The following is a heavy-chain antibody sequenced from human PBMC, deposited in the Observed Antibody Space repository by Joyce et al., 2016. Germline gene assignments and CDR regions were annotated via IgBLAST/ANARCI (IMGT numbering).Heavy chain of an antibody. D-gene: IGHD3-16*02. J-gene: IGHJ4*02. CDR3: ARFDGFGGFIAPLKY. Sequence: EVHLVESGGGLGQPGGSLRLSCAASGFTFSNYEMNWVRQAPGKGLEWLSYISSTGGGRTKYYADAVKGRFTISRDNAKNVLYLQMNSLRVDDTAFYYCARFDGFGGFIAPLKYWGQGILVTVSS. V-gene: IGHV3-48*03. CDR2: ISSTGGGRTK. CDR1: GFTFSNYE.